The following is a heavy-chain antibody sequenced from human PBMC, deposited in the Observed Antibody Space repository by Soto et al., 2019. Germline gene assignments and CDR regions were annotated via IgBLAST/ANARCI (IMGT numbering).Heavy chain of an antibody. Sequence: QLQLQESGPGLVKPSETLSLTCTVSGGSISSSSYYWGWIRQPPGKGLEWIGSIYYSGSTYYNPALKRRLTISVDTSKNQFSLKLSSVTAADTAVYYCARQGYCSSTSCYSPWYFDLWGRGTLVTVSS. J-gene: IGHJ2*01. V-gene: IGHV4-39*01. D-gene: IGHD2-2*01. CDR2: IYYSGST. CDR1: GGSISSSSYY. CDR3: ARQGYCSSTSCYSPWYFDL.